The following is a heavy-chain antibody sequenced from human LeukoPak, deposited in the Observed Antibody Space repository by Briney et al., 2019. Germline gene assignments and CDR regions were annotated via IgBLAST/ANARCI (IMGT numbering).Heavy chain of an antibody. V-gene: IGHV1-18*01. CDR1: GYTFTSYG. J-gene: IGHJ4*02. Sequence: ASVKVSCKASGYTFTSYGISWVRQAPGHGLEWMGWISAYNGNTNYAQKLQGGVTMTTDTSTSTAYMELRSLRSDDTAVYYCARDPPQLYYDSSGYYDYWGQGTLVTVSS. CDR2: ISAYNGNT. CDR3: ARDPPQLYYDSSGYYDY. D-gene: IGHD3-22*01.